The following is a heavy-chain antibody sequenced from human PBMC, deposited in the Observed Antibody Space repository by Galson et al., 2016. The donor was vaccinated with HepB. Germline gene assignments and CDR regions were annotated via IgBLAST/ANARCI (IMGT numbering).Heavy chain of an antibody. Sequence: SLRLSCAASGFTFSRYDMHWVRHVTGKGLEWVSAIGTAGDTYYPGSVKGRITISRENAKNSLYLQMNSLRDEDTAVYYCARDGGGTGGYYYYAMDVWGQGTTVTVSS. V-gene: IGHV3-13*01. D-gene: IGHD1-14*01. CDR3: ARDGGGTGGYYYYAMDV. J-gene: IGHJ6*02. CDR2: IGTAGDT. CDR1: GFTFSRYD.